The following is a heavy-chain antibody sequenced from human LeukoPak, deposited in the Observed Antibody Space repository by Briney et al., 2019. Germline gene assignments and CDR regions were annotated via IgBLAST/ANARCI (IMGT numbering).Heavy chain of an antibody. CDR3: ARVGGSNYYYYGMDV. Sequence: GGSLRLSCAASGFTFSSYAMHWVRQAPGKGLEWVAVISYDGSNKYYADSVEGRFTISRDNSKNTLYLQMNSLRAEDTAVYYCARVGGSNYYYYGMDVWGQGTTVTVSS. J-gene: IGHJ6*02. D-gene: IGHD3-10*01. V-gene: IGHV3-30*04. CDR2: ISYDGSNK. CDR1: GFTFSSYA.